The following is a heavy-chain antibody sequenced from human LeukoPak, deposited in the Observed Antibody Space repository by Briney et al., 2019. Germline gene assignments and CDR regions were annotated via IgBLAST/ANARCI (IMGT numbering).Heavy chain of an antibody. CDR1: GYSFTSYG. D-gene: IGHD3-16*02. CDR2: ISPYNGNT. CDR3: ARAVIPVSVKPAFDY. V-gene: IGHV1-18*01. J-gene: IGHJ4*02. Sequence: ASVKVSCKASGYSFTSYGFSWVRQAPGQGLEWMGWISPYNGNTNYAQKLQGRVTMTSDTSTSTAYMELRSLRSDDTAVYYCARAVIPVSVKPAFDYWGQGTLVTVSS.